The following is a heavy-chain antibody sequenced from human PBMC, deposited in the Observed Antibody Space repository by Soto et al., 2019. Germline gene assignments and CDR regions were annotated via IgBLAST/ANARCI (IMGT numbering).Heavy chain of an antibody. J-gene: IGHJ4*02. V-gene: IGHV1-69*01. D-gene: IGHD2-21*01. CDR2: IIPKLGSA. CDR1: GGGNLRDYR. Sequence: QVQLVQSGAEVKEPGSSVKVSCKASGGGNLRDYRTTWVRRAPGQGLEWMGGIIPKLGSANYAQNFQGRVTISAEESTNTVYMELRSLRSDDTTVYYCARGGDGYSFCAVYWCQGNPVTVSS. CDR3: ARGGDGYSFCAVY.